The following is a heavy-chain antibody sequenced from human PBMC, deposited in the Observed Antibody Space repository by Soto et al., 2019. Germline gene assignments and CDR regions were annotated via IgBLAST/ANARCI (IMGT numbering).Heavy chain of an antibody. J-gene: IGHJ1*01. CDR3: ARGGYYYDSSGYHGTEYFQH. Sequence: QVQLVQSGAEVKKRGSSVKVSCKASGGTFSSYTISWVRQAPGQGLEWMGRIIPILGIANYAQKFQGRVTITADNSTGTAYMARGSLRSEDTAVYYCARGGYYYDSSGYHGTEYFQHWGQGTLVTVSS. CDR2: IIPILGIA. V-gene: IGHV1-69*02. D-gene: IGHD3-22*01. CDR1: GGTFSSYT.